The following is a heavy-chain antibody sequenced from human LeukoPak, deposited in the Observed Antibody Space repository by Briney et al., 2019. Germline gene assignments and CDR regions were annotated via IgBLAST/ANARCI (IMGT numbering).Heavy chain of an antibody. Sequence: GGSLRLSCAASGFTFSSYAMHWVRQAPGKGLEWVAVISYDGSNKYYADSVKGRFTISRDNSKNTLHLQMNSLRAEDTAVYYCARERSSSWYGTFDYWGQGTLVTVSS. CDR2: ISYDGSNK. J-gene: IGHJ4*02. CDR3: ARERSSSWYGTFDY. D-gene: IGHD6-13*01. CDR1: GFTFSSYA. V-gene: IGHV3-30*04.